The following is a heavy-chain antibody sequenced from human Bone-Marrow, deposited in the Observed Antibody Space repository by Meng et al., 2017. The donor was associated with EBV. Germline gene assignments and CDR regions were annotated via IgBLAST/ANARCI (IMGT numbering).Heavy chain of an antibody. CDR1: GVSVNSGTYH. J-gene: IGHJ4*02. Sequence: QVQLEASGPGLVKPSETLSLTCVVFGVSVNSGTYHWSWIRQSPGKGLEWIGYIYDTGTTIYNPSLNSRVTILLETSKNQFSLRLHSVTTADTAVYYCAKSRSSTPGIVDDWGQGTLVTVSS. D-gene: IGHD2/OR15-2a*01. CDR2: IYDTGTT. V-gene: IGHV4-61*01. CDR3: AKSRSSTPGIVDD.